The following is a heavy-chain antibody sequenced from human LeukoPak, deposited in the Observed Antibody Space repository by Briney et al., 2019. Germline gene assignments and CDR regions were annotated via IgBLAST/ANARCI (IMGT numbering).Heavy chain of an antibody. CDR2: VDSDGSDT. J-gene: IGHJ3*02. CDR3: ARGGYGHGFDI. D-gene: IGHD5-12*01. V-gene: IGHV3-74*01. Sequence: GGSLRLSCVASGFSFTNYWMHWVRQSPGKGLEWVSRVDSDGSDTIYADSVRGRFTISRDNAQNTVFLQMNSLRVEDTAVYYCARGGYGHGFDIWGRGSMVTVSS. CDR1: GFSFTNYW.